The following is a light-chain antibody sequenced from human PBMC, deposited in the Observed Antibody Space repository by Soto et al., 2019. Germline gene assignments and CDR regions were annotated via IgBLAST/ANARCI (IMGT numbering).Light chain of an antibody. CDR3: QQYGSSPPCT. CDR1: QSVYNN. V-gene: IGKV3-15*01. Sequence: EIVMTQSPATLSVSPGERATLSCRASQSVYNNLAWYQQKPGQAPRLLIYGASTRATGIPARFSGSGSGTEFTLTISSLQSEDFAVYYCQQYGSSPPCTFGQGTKLEIK. J-gene: IGKJ2*02. CDR2: GAS.